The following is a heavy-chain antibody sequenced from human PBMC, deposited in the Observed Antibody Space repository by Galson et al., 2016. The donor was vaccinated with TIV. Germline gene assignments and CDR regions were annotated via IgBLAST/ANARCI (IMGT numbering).Heavy chain of an antibody. CDR3: ARLRGRSSGYD. V-gene: IGHV4-38-2*01. Sequence: ETLSLTCSVSGYSITSIYYWGWIRQPPGKGLEWIGSLYYSGSTYYNPSLKSRVTISLDTSKNQLSLKVKSVTAADTAVYYCARLRGRSSGYDWGQGTLVTVSS. CDR1: GYSITSIYY. D-gene: IGHD3-22*01. CDR2: LYYSGST. J-gene: IGHJ4*02.